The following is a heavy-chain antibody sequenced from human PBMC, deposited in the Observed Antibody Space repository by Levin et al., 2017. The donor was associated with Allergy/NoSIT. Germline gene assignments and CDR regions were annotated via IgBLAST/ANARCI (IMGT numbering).Heavy chain of an antibody. Sequence: GGSLRLSCAASGFSVSSNYMSWVRQPPGKGLEWVSVMYPGSSTYNADSVKGRFTISRDTSKNTLFLQMNNLRAEDTAVYYCARVVYGRGATIYTYYYMDVWGKGTTVTVSS. CDR2: MYPGSST. D-gene: IGHD5-24*01. CDR3: ARVVYGRGATIYTYYYMDV. J-gene: IGHJ6*03. V-gene: IGHV3-66*01. CDR1: GFSVSSNY.